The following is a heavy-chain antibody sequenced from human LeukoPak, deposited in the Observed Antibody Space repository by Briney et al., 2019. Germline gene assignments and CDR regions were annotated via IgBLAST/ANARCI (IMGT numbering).Heavy chain of an antibody. V-gene: IGHV4-38-2*02. J-gene: IGHJ5*02. CDR1: GYSISSGYY. CDR2: IYHSGST. Sequence: PSETLSLTCTVSGYSISSGYYWGWIRQPPGKGLEWIGSIYHSGSTYYNPSLKSRVTISVDTSKNQFSLKLSSVTAADTAVYYCARDKARIAAAGTNWFDPWGQGTLVTVSS. CDR3: ARDKARIAAAGTNWFDP. D-gene: IGHD6-13*01.